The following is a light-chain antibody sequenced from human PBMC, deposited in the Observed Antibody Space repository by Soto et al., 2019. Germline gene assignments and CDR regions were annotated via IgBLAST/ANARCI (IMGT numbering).Light chain of an antibody. Sequence: DIQMTQSPSTLSASVGDRVTITCRASQSISSWLVWYQQKPGKAPKLLIYKEFCLESGVPSRFGGSGSGTEFTLTISSLQPDDFATYYCQEYKSYSAFGQGTKLEI. CDR1: QSISSW. J-gene: IGKJ2*01. CDR3: QEYKSYSA. CDR2: KEF. V-gene: IGKV1-5*03.